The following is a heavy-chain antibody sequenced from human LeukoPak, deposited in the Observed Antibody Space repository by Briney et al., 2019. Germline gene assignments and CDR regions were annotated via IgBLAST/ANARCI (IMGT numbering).Heavy chain of an antibody. CDR3: ASLGGYYDILTGYYTPGLAYYAGDY. CDR1: GFTFSDYY. J-gene: IGHJ4*02. V-gene: IGHV3-11*01. D-gene: IGHD3-9*01. Sequence: GGSLRLSCAASGFTFSDYYMSWIRQAPGKGLEWVSYISSSGSTIYYADSVKGRFTISRDNAKNSLYLQMNSLRAEDTAVYYCASLGGYYDILTGYYTPGLAYYAGDYWGQGSLVTVSS. CDR2: ISSSGSTI.